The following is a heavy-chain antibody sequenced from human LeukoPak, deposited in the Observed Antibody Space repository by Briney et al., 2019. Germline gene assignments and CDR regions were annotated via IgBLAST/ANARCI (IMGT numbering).Heavy chain of an antibody. CDR3: AKVLVRILLWFGECGMDV. D-gene: IGHD3-10*01. CDR1: GFTFSSYA. CDR2: ISGSGGST. Sequence: GGSLRLSCAASGFTFSSYAMSWVRQAPGKGLEWVSAISGSGGSTYYADSVKGRFTISRDNSKNTLYLQMNSLRAEDTAVYYCAKVLVRILLWFGECGMDVWDQGTTVTVSS. J-gene: IGHJ6*02. V-gene: IGHV3-23*01.